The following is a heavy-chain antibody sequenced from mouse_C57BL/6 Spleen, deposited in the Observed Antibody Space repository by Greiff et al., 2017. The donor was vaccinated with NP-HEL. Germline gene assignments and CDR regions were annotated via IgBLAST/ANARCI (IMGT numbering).Heavy chain of an antibody. CDR3: ARREGDYDRGAMDY. CDR1: GYAFSSSW. CDR2: IYPGDGDT. V-gene: IGHV1-82*01. Sequence: QVQLKQSGPELVKPGASVKISCKASGYAFSSSWMNWVKQRPGKGLEWIGRIYPGDGDTNYNGKFKGKATLTADKSSSTAYMQLSSLTSEDSAVYFCARREGDYDRGAMDYWGQGTSVTVSS. D-gene: IGHD2-4*01. J-gene: IGHJ4*01.